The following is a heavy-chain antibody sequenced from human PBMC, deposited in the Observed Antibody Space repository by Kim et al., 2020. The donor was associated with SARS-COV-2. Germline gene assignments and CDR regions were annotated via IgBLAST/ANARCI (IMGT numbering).Heavy chain of an antibody. CDR3: ARESKSASIAVAGITPPDY. D-gene: IGHD6-19*01. CDR1: GYTFTGYY. Sequence: ASVKVSCKASGYTFTGYYMYWVRQAPGQGLEWMGWINPNSGGTNYAQKFQGRVTMTRDTSISTAYMELSRLRSDDTAVYYCARESKSASIAVAGITPPDYWGQGTLVTVSS. V-gene: IGHV1-2*02. CDR2: INPNSGGT. J-gene: IGHJ4*02.